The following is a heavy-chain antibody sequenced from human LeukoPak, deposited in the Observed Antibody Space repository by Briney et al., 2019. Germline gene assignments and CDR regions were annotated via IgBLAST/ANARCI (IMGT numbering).Heavy chain of an antibody. Sequence: GGSLRLSCAASSFTFSKYWFHWVRQAPGKGLDWVSRIDTNGRTTDYADSVKGRFTISRDNAKNTLFLEMNSLRAEDTAVYYCARDLAGADDYWGQGALVTVSS. CDR3: ARDLAGADDY. CDR2: IDTNGRTT. V-gene: IGHV3-74*01. D-gene: IGHD6-13*01. J-gene: IGHJ4*02. CDR1: SFTFSKYW.